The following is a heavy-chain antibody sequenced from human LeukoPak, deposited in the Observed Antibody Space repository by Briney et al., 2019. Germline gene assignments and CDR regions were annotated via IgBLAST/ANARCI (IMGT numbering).Heavy chain of an antibody. CDR3: ARVSRRAFDY. CDR1: GGSISSYY. V-gene: IGHV4-59*01. Sequence: PSETLSLTCTVSGGSISSYYWSWIRQPPGKGLEWIGYIYYSGSTNYNPSLKSRVTISVDTSKNQFSLKLSSVTAADTPVYYCARVSRRAFDYWGQGTLVTVSS. J-gene: IGHJ4*02. CDR2: IYYSGST.